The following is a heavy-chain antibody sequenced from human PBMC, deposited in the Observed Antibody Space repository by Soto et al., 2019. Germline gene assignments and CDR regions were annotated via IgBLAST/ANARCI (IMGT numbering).Heavy chain of an antibody. CDR1: GLTFTDHA. D-gene: IGHD2-8*01. V-gene: IGHV3-30*04. CDR3: ARTKAIFGLDV. Sequence: VQLVESGGGVFQPGRSLTLSCVASGLTFTDHAMHWVRQAPGKGLEWVALISYDGNNKQYTDSVKGRSSISRDNSKDTLFLQLSSLRLEDTAVYYCARTKAIFGLDVWGQGTTVTVSS. J-gene: IGHJ6*02. CDR2: ISYDGNNK.